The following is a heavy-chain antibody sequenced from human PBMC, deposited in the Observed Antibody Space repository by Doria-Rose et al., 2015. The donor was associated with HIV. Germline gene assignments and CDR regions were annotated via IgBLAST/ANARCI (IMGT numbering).Heavy chain of an antibody. V-gene: IGHV4-59*01. D-gene: IGHD3-22*01. J-gene: IGHJ4*02. CDR2: IYYSGST. CDR1: GDSISTYY. Sequence: QVQLQESGPGLVKPSETLSLTCSVSGDSISTYYWSWIQQPPGKGLEWIGYIYYSGSTNYNPSLKSRVTISVDTSKNQFSLKLSSVTAADTAVYYCARGTFYDSSGYYPYFDYWGQGTLVTVSS. CDR3: ARGTFYDSSGYYPYFDY.